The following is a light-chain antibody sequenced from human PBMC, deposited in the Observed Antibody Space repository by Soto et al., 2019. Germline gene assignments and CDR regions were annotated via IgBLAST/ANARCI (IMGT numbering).Light chain of an antibody. V-gene: IGKV1-5*03. J-gene: IGKJ2*01. CDR1: QSISTY. CDR2: KAS. Sequence: DIQMTQSPSTLSASVGDRVTITCRASQSISTYLAWYQQKPGNAPKLLIYKASNLQSGVPSRFSGSGSGTEFTLTISSLQPDDFATYYCQQYHSYPYTFGQGTKVDI. CDR3: QQYHSYPYT.